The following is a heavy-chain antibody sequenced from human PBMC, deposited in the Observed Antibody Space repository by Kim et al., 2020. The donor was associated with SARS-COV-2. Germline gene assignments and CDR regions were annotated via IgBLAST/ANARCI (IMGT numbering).Heavy chain of an antibody. J-gene: IGHJ6*02. V-gene: IGHV4-39*01. D-gene: IGHD5-12*01. CDR3: EGLPRLEFYYYGMDV. CDR1: GGSISSSSYY. Sequence: SETLSLTCTVSGGSISSSSYYWGWIRQPPGKGLEWIGSIYYSGSTYYNPSLKSRVTISVDTSKNQFSLKLSSVTAADTAVYYCEGLPRLEFYYYGMDVWGQGTTVTVSS. CDR2: IYYSGST.